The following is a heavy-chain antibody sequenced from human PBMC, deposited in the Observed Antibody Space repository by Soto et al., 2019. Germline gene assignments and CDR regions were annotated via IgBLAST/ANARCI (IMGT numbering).Heavy chain of an antibody. CDR3: ARVKPRYYYGSGSYYRNYYYGMDV. CDR1: GYTFTGYY. Sequence: ASVKVSCKASGYTFTGYYMHWVRQAPGQGLEWMGWINPNSGGTNYAQKFQGWVTMTRDTSISTAYMELSRLRSDDTAVYYCARVKPRYYYGSGSYYRNYYYGMDVWGQGTTVIVSS. V-gene: IGHV1-2*04. J-gene: IGHJ6*02. D-gene: IGHD3-10*01. CDR2: INPNSGGT.